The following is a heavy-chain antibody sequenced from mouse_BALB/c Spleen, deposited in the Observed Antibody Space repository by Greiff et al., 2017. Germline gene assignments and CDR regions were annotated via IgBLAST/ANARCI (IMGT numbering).Heavy chain of an antibody. CDR2: IDPETGGT. CDR1: GYTFTDYE. Sequence: VQLVESGAELVRPGASVTLSCKASGYTFTDYEMHWVKQTPVHGLEWIGAIDPETGGTAYNQKFKGKATLTADKSSSTAYMELRSLTSEDSAVYYCTRSGWAYWGQGTLVTVSA. CDR3: TRSGWAY. D-gene: IGHD1-1*02. J-gene: IGHJ3*01. V-gene: IGHV1-15*01.